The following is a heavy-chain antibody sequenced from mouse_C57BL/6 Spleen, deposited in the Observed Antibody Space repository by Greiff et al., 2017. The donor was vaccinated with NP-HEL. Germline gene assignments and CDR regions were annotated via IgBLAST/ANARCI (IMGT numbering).Heavy chain of an antibody. V-gene: IGHV14-4*01. CDR1: GFNIKDDY. Sequence: VQLQQSGAELVRPGASVKLSCTASGFNIKDDYMHWVKQRPEQGLEWIGWIDPENGDTEYASKFQGKATITADTSSNTAYLQLSSLTSEDTAVYFCARRGYGSSYDYFDYWGQGTTLTVSS. CDR3: ARRGYGSSYDYFDY. CDR2: IDPENGDT. D-gene: IGHD1-1*01. J-gene: IGHJ2*01.